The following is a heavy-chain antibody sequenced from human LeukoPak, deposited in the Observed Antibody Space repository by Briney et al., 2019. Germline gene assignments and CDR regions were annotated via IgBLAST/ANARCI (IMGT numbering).Heavy chain of an antibody. J-gene: IGHJ4*02. CDR3: ARDGSGWSVY. D-gene: IGHD6-19*01. Sequence: LXXXXAAXXFTFXRXXMSWVRXAPGXXLEWVANVKQDGSEKYYVDSVKGRFTISRDNAKNSLYLQMNSLRVEDTAVYYCARDGSGWSVYWGQGTLVTVSS. V-gene: IGHV3-7*01. CDR2: VKQDGSEK. CDR1: XFTFXRXX.